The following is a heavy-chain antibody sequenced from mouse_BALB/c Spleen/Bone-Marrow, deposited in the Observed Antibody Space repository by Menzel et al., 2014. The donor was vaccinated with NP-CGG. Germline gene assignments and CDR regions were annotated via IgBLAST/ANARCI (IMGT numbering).Heavy chain of an antibody. J-gene: IGHJ2*01. D-gene: IGHD1-1*01. CDR2: IDPANGNT. CDR3: ANYYYGYYFDS. Sequence: VHVKQSGAELVKPGASVKLSCTASGFNIXDTYMHWVKRRPEQGLEWIGRIDPANGNTKYDPKFQGKATITADTSSNTAYLQLSSLTSEDTAVYYCANYYYGYYFDSWGQGTTLTVSS. CDR1: GFNIXDTY. V-gene: IGHV14-3*02.